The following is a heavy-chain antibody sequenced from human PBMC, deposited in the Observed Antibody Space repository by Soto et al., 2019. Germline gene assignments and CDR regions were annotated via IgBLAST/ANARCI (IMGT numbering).Heavy chain of an antibody. Sequence: PGESLKISCKGSGYSFTSYWISWVRQMPGKGLEWMGRIDPSDSYTNYSPSFQGHVTISADKSISTAYLQWSSLKASDTAMYYCARLFAPDTAMVNRYYYYGMDVWGQGTTVTVSS. D-gene: IGHD5-18*01. CDR2: IDPSDSYT. J-gene: IGHJ6*02. CDR3: ARLFAPDTAMVNRYYYYGMDV. CDR1: GYSFTSYW. V-gene: IGHV5-10-1*01.